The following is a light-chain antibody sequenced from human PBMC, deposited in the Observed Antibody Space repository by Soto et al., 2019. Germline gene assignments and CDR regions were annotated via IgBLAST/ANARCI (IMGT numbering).Light chain of an antibody. J-gene: IGKJ1*01. CDR3: QQYNNWPWT. CDR1: QSISDT. CDR2: GAS. Sequence: EIVMTQSPATLSVSPGGRATLSCRASQSISDTLAWYQQKPGQAPRLLIYGASARATGFPARFRGSGSGTDFTLTISSLQSGDFAVYYCQQYNNWPWTFGQGTKVEIK. V-gene: IGKV3-15*01.